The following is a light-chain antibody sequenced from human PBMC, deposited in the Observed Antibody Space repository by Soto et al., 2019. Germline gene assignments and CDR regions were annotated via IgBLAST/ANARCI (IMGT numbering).Light chain of an antibody. CDR3: QQRSTWPFT. J-gene: IGKJ3*01. CDR2: DAS. CDR1: QSISSY. Sequence: EIVLTQSPATLSLSPGESATLSCRASQSISSYLAWYQQKPDQAPRLLIYDASNRATGIPARFSGSGSGTDFTLTISSLEPEDFGVYYCQQRSTWPFTFGPGTKVDIK. V-gene: IGKV3-11*01.